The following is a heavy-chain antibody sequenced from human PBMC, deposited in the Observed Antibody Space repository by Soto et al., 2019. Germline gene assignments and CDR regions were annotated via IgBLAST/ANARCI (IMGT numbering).Heavy chain of an antibody. Sequence: QVQLQESGPGLVKPSETLSLTCTVSGGSISRYYWSWIRQPPGKGLEWIGYIYHSGSTNYNPSLKSLITLSVDTSKRQFSLKVSSVTAAATAVYYCARRYSSSSFDYWGQGTLVTVSS. CDR2: IYHSGST. D-gene: IGHD6-6*01. CDR3: ARRYSSSSFDY. V-gene: IGHV4-59*12. J-gene: IGHJ4*02. CDR1: GGSISRYY.